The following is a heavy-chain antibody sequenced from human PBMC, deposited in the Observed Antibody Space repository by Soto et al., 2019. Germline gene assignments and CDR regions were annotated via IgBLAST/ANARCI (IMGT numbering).Heavy chain of an antibody. Sequence: QVQLVQSGAEVKRPGASVKVSCKASGYTFTGYAFSWVRQAPGQGLEWMGWISAYSGHTIYSQKFQGRVTMTTDPSTTTTYMEVRSLGSDDTAVYYCARCSTDYGDDGFSLKYWGQGTLVTVSS. D-gene: IGHD4-17*01. CDR1: GYTFTGYA. V-gene: IGHV1-18*01. CDR3: ARCSTDYGDDGFSLKY. CDR2: ISAYSGHT. J-gene: IGHJ1*01.